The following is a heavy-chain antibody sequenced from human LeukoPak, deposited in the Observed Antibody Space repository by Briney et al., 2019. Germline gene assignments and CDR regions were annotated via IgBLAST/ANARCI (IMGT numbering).Heavy chain of an antibody. CDR3: ARGGIPGHMGDYYYYMDV. V-gene: IGHV4-4*02. J-gene: IGHJ6*03. Sequence: SGTLSLTCAVSGGSISSSNWWSWVRQPPGKGLEWIGEIYHSGSTNYNPSLKSRVTISVDKSKNQFSLKLSSVTAADTAVYYCARGGIPGHMGDYYYYMDVWGKGTTVTISS. CDR2: IYHSGST. CDR1: GGSISSSNW. D-gene: IGHD3-16*01.